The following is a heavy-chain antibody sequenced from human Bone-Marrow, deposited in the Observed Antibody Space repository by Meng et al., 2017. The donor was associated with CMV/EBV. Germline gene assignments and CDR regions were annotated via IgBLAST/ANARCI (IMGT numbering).Heavy chain of an antibody. V-gene: IGHV4-31*02. J-gene: IGHJ4*02. D-gene: IGHD3-22*01. CDR3: ARQRDYYGESFDS. Sequence: SGGSDNSADDYWSWIRRQPERGLGWGGHISYAGDAFNTPSLKSRVTVSLNTTKNLFSVRLRSVTAANTAIYYCARQRDYYGESFDSWGQGVLVTVSS. CDR2: ISYAGDA. CDR1: GGSDNSADDY.